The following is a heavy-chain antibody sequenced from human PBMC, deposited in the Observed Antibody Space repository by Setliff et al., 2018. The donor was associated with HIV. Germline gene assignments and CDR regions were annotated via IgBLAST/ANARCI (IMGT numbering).Heavy chain of an antibody. CDR3: ARGVLYGLFEN. V-gene: IGHV1-69*11. J-gene: IGHJ4*02. CDR2: IIPALGEP. Sequence: KVSCKASGYTFTGYYLHWVRQAPGQGLEWMGSIIPALGEPHYAKRFQGRLTITTDESTTTGYMELNSLTYEDTAAYYCARGVLYGLFENWGPGTLVTVSS. CDR1: GYTFTGYY. D-gene: IGHD3-16*01.